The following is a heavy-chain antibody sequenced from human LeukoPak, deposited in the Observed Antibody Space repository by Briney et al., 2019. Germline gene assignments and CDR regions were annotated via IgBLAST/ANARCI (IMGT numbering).Heavy chain of an antibody. CDR1: GGSISSNIYF. V-gene: IGHV4-39*07. CDR2: IYFSGAT. CDR3: AREHDSSRSDAFDI. D-gene: IGHD3-22*01. J-gene: IGHJ3*02. Sequence: SETLSLTCTVSGGSISSNIYFWGWIRQTPEKGLEWIGNIYFSGATYYNPSLKSRVTISVDTSKNQFSLKLSSVTAADTAVYYCAREHDSSRSDAFDIWGQGTMVTVSS.